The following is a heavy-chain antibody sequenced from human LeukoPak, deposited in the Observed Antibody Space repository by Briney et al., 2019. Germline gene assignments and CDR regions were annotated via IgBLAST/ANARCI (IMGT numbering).Heavy chain of an antibody. CDR2: ISGSGGST. Sequence: GESLRLSCAASGFTFSSYAMSWVRQAPGKGLEWVSAISGSGGSTYYADSVKGRFTISRDNSKNTLYLQMNSLRAEDTAVYYCAKDLIGIAVAGYFDYWGQGTLVTVSS. V-gene: IGHV3-23*01. J-gene: IGHJ4*02. D-gene: IGHD6-19*01. CDR1: GFTFSSYA. CDR3: AKDLIGIAVAGYFDY.